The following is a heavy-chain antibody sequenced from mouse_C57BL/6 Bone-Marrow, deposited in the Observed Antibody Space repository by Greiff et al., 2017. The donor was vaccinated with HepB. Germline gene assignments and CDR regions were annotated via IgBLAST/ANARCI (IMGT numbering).Heavy chain of an antibody. CDR3: ARDYSNYVVDAMDD. CDR2: INPSSGYT. Sequence: QVQLKQSGAELARPGASVKMSCKASGYTFTSYTMHWVKQRPGQGLEWIGYINPSSGYTKYNQKFKDKATLTADKSSSTAYMQLISLTSEDSAVYYCARDYSNYVVDAMDDWGQGTSVTVAS. D-gene: IGHD2-5*01. V-gene: IGHV1-4*01. CDR1: GYTFTSYT. J-gene: IGHJ4*01.